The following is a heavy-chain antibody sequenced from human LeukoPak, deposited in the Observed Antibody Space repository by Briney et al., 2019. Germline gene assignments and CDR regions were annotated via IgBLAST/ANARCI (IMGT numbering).Heavy chain of an antibody. V-gene: IGHV5-51*01. CDR2: IYPADSDT. J-gene: IGHJ4*02. CDR3: ASSFGGSYFQFGY. Sequence: GESLKISCKGSGYSFTSYWIGWVRQMPGKGLEWMGIIYPADSDTRYSPSFQGQVTISADKSISTAYLQWSSLKASDAAMYYCASSFGGSYFQFGYWGQGTLVTVSS. CDR1: GYSFTSYW. D-gene: IGHD1-26*01.